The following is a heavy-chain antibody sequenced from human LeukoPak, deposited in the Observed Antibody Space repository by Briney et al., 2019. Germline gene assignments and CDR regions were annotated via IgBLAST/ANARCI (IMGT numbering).Heavy chain of an antibody. CDR2: KYYTGSA. V-gene: IGHV4-31*03. CDR1: GVSVSDGRYY. CDR3: ATPYCSSISCLDVFNM. Sequence: PSQTLSLTCNVSGVSVSDGRYYWTWIRQHPVKGLEWIGYKYYTGSAKYNPSLKSRLTISVDTSKNQFSLQLSSVTAADTATYYCATPYCSSISCLDVFNMWGQGTRVTVSS. J-gene: IGHJ3*02. D-gene: IGHD2-2*01.